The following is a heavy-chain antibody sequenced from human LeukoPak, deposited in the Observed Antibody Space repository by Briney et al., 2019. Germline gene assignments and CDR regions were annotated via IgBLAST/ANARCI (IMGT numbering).Heavy chain of an antibody. Sequence: ASVKVSCKASGYTFTSYGISWVRQAPGQGLEWMGWISAYNGNTNYAQKLQGRVTMTTDASTSTAYMELRSLRSDDTAVYYCASLAVAGLIYDAFDIWGQGTMVTVSS. D-gene: IGHD6-19*01. V-gene: IGHV1-18*01. CDR3: ASLAVAGLIYDAFDI. CDR2: ISAYNGNT. CDR1: GYTFTSYG. J-gene: IGHJ3*02.